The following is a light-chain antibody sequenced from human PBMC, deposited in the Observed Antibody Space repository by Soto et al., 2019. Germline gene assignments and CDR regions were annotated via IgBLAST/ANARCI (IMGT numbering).Light chain of an antibody. J-gene: IGKJ4*01. CDR3: QQYDDYPLT. Sequence: DIQMTQSPPTLSASVGDRVTITCRASQSIKNWLAWYQQKPGTAPKFLIYDASTLESGVPSRFSGSGSGTEFTLTISSLQADDFATYFCQQYDDYPLTFGGGTKVEIK. V-gene: IGKV1-5*01. CDR2: DAS. CDR1: QSIKNW.